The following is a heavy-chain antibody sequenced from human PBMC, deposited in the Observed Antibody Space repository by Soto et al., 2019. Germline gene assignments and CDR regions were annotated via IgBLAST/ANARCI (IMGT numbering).Heavy chain of an antibody. CDR3: AKDGLFSGNDYYHYGLAV. J-gene: IGHJ6*02. Sequence: GRSLRLCCAASGFTLSDYGMSWVRQAPGKGLEWVAAISPSGVSPYYTGSVKGRFTISRDNSKNTLYLQMNSLRAEDTAVYYCAKDGLFSGNDYYHYGLAVSAQGTSVPGS. D-gene: IGHD1-1*01. V-gene: IGHV3-23*01. CDR1: GFTLSDYG. CDR2: ISPSGVSP.